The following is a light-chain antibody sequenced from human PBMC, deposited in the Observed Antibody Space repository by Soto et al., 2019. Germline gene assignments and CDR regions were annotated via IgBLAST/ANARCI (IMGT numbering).Light chain of an antibody. V-gene: IGKV1-12*01. CDR1: QGVSNW. CDR2: AAS. Sequence: DIQMTQSPSSVSASVGDRVTITCRASQGVSNWLAWYQQKPGKAPKLLIYAASTLRSGVPSRFRGSGSGTDFTFTIRSLQPEDFATYYCQQANSFPYTFGQGTKVEIK. J-gene: IGKJ2*01. CDR3: QQANSFPYT.